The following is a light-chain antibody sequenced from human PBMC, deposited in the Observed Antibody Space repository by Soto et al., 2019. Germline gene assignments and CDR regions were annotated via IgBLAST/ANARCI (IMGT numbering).Light chain of an antibody. CDR2: GAS. Sequence: EVVLTQSPGTLSLSPGERATLSCRASESVNTNYLAWYQQKSGQAPRLLIYGASSRATGITDRFSGSGSGTDFTLTINRLDPEDFAAYFCQQYGSSPITFGQGTRLEIK. CDR3: QQYGSSPIT. CDR1: ESVNTNY. V-gene: IGKV3-20*01. J-gene: IGKJ5*01.